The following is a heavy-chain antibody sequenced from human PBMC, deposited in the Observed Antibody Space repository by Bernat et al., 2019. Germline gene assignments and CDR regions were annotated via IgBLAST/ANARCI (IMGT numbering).Heavy chain of an antibody. J-gene: IGHJ6*02. Sequence: QVQLVESGGGVVQPGRSLRLSCAASGFTFSSYGMHWVRQAPGKGLEWVAVIWYDGSNKYYADSVKGRFTISRDNSKSTLYLQMNSLGAEDTAVYYCARELAGYVYYYYGMDVRGQGTTVTVSS. V-gene: IGHV3-33*01. CDR3: ARELAGYVYYYYGMDV. CDR2: IWYDGSNK. CDR1: GFTFSSYG. D-gene: IGHD3-16*01.